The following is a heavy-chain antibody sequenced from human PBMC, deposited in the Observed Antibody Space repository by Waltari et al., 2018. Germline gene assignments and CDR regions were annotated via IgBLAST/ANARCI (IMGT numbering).Heavy chain of an antibody. D-gene: IGHD6-13*01. CDR1: GFTFSSYS. CDR2: ICRSSSYI. CDR3: ARRIAAAGDYGMDV. Sequence: EVQLVESGGGLVKPGGSLRLSCAASGFTFSSYSMNWVRQAPGKGLVWGSSICRSSSYIYYAESGKGRFTIARDNAKNSLYLQMNSLRAEDTAVYYCARRIAAAGDYGMDVWGQGTTVTVSS. J-gene: IGHJ6*02. V-gene: IGHV3-21*01.